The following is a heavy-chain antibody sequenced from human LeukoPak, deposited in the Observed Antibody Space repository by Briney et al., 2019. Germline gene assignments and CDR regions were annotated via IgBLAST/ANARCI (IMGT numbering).Heavy chain of an antibody. CDR3: ARAAVEMATMGT. CDR2: IIPIFGTA. Sequence: SVKVSCKASGGTFSSYAISWVRQAPGQGLEWMGRIIPIFGTANYAQKFQGRVMITTDESTSTAYMELSSLRSEDTAVYYCARAAVEMATMGTWGQGTLVTVSS. CDR1: GGTFSSYA. V-gene: IGHV1-69*05. J-gene: IGHJ5*02. D-gene: IGHD5-24*01.